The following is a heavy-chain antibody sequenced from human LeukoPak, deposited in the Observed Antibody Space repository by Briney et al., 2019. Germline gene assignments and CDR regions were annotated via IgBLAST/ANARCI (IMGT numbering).Heavy chain of an antibody. V-gene: IGHV5-51*01. CDR1: GYSFTSYW. J-gene: IGHJ4*02. Sequence: GESLKISCKGSGYSFTSYWIGWVRQMPGKGLEWMGIIYPGDSDTRYSPSFQGQVTISADKSISTAYLQWSSLEASDTAMYYCARGAAVAGHYFDYWGQGTLVTVSS. CDR2: IYPGDSDT. CDR3: ARGAAVAGHYFDY. D-gene: IGHD6-19*01.